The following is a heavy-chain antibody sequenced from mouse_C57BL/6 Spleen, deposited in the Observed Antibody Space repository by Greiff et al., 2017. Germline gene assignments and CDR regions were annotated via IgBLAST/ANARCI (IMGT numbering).Heavy chain of an antibody. Sequence: EVKLEESGGGLVQPKGSLKLSCAASGFSFNTYAMNWVRQAPGKGLEWVARIRSKSNNYATYYADSVKDRFTISRDDSESMLYLQMNNLKTEDTAMYYCVRHSLTGTGAMDYWGQGTSVTVSS. D-gene: IGHD4-1*01. V-gene: IGHV10-1*01. CDR1: GFSFNTYA. CDR2: IRSKSNNYAT. J-gene: IGHJ4*01. CDR3: VRHSLTGTGAMDY.